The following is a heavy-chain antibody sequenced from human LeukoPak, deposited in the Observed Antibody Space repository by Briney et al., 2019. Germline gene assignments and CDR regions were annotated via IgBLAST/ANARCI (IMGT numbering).Heavy chain of an antibody. CDR1: GFTFSSYW. Sequence: PGGSLRLSCGASGFTFSSYWMHWVRQAPGKGLVWVSRINSDGSSTNYADSVKGRFTISRDNAENTLYLQMNSLRAEDTALYYCARGGRVGDLVSEYCFDFWGQGTLVTVSS. CDR2: INSDGSST. CDR3: ARGGRVGDLVSEYCFDF. J-gene: IGHJ4*02. V-gene: IGHV3-74*01. D-gene: IGHD1-26*01.